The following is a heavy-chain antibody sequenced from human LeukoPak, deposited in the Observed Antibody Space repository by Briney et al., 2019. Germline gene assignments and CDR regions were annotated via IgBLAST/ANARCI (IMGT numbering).Heavy chain of an antibody. CDR1: GYSFTSYW. D-gene: IGHD3-10*01. V-gene: IGHV5-51*01. CDR2: IYPGVSDT. Sequence: GESLKISCQGSGYSFTSYWIRWARQMPGKGLEWMGIIYPGVSDTRYSPSFQGPTTISSDKSISTAYLQWSSLKASDTAMYYCARHGSGSYYNVWYWFDPWGQGTLVTVSS. CDR3: ARHGSGSYYNVWYWFDP. J-gene: IGHJ5*02.